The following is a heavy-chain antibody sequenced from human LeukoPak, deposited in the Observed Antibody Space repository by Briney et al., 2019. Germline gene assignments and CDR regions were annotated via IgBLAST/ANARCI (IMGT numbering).Heavy chain of an antibody. CDR3: VRQFRPATSWPFDQ. J-gene: IGHJ4*02. CDR1: SGSIRSSSYY. Sequence: PSETLSLTCTVSSGSIRSSSYYWGWIRQPPGKGLEWIGSIYYSGNTYYNLSLKSRVTVSVDTSKNQFSLKVSSVTAADTAVYYCVRQFRPATSWPFDQWGQGTLVTVSS. D-gene: IGHD2-15*01. CDR2: IYYSGNT. V-gene: IGHV4-39*01.